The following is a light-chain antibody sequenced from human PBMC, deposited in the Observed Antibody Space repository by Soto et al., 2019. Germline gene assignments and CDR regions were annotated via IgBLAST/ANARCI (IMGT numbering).Light chain of an antibody. CDR1: QSVSSY. J-gene: IGKJ1*01. V-gene: IGKV3-11*01. CDR2: DAS. CDR3: QQRSNWPSWT. Sequence: EIVLTQSPGTLSLSPGERSTLSCRASQSVSSYLAWYQQKPGQAPRLLIYDASNRATGIPARFSGSGSGTDFTLTIRSLEPEDFAVYHCQQRSNWPSWTFGQGTTVDIK.